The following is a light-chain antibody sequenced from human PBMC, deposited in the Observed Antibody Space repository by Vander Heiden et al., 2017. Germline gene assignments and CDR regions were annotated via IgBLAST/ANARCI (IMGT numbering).Light chain of an antibody. CDR1: QGISSY. V-gene: IGKV1-9*01. Sequence: DIQLTQSPSFLSASVGDRVTITCRASQGISSYLAWYQQKPGKAPKLLIYAASTLQSGVLSRFSGSGSGTEFTLTISSLQPEDFATYYCQQLNSYPRTFGQGTKLEIK. CDR3: QQLNSYPRT. CDR2: AAS. J-gene: IGKJ2*01.